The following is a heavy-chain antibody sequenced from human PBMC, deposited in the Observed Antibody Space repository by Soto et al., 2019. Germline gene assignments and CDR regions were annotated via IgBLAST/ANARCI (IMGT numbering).Heavy chain of an antibody. D-gene: IGHD3-22*01. CDR2: IIPIFGTA. J-gene: IGHJ5*02. CDR3: ARDRGPSSGYYPYWFDP. V-gene: IGHV1-69*12. Sequence: QVQLVQSGAEVKKPGSSVKVSCKASGGTFSSYAISWVRQAPGQGLEWMGEIIPIFGTANYAQKFQGRVTITADESTSTASMELSSLRSEDTAMYYCARDRGPSSGYYPYWFDPWGQGTLVSVSS. CDR1: GGTFSSYA.